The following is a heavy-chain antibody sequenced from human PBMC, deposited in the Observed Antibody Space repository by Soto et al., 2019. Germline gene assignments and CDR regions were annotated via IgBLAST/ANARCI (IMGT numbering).Heavy chain of an antibody. J-gene: IGHJ4*02. CDR2: IFHTGST. Sequence: SETLSLTCSVSGDSISSSTCYWVWIRQPPGKGLEWIGSIFHTGSTYYNPSLRGRVTISLDTSMNHFSLNLTSVTAADTGVCFCASSLRFGHPLWEWGQGTLVTVSS. CDR3: ASSLRFGHPLWE. V-gene: IGHV4-39*02. CDR1: GDSISSSTCY. D-gene: IGHD1-26*01.